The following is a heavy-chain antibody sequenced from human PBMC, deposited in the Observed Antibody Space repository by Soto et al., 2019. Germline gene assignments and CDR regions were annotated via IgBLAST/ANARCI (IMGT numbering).Heavy chain of an antibody. CDR3: AKDLGYCTNGVCYTGNNWFDP. CDR2: ISGSGGTT. V-gene: IGHV3-23*01. Sequence: EVQLLESGGGLVQPGGSLRLSCAAAGFTFSSYVMSWVRQPPGKGLVWVSEISGSGGTTYYADSVKGRFTISRDNSKNTMYLQMNSLRVEDTAVYYCAKDLGYCTNGVCYTGNNWFDPWGEGTLVTVSS. D-gene: IGHD2-8*01. CDR1: GFTFSSYV. J-gene: IGHJ5*02.